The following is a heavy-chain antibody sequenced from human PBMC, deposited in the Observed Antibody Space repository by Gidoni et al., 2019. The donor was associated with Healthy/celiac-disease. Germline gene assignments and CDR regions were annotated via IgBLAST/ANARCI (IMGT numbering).Heavy chain of an antibody. D-gene: IGHD1-26*01. CDR2: ISWNSGSI. CDR3: AKGAHIGPLYWYFDL. CDR1: GFTFDDYA. V-gene: IGHV3-9*01. Sequence: EVQLVESGGGLVQPGRSLRLSCAASGFTFDDYAMHWVRQAPGKGLGWVSGISWNSGSIGYADSVKGRFTISRDNAKNSLYLQMNSLRAEDTALYYCAKGAHIGPLYWYFDLWGRGTLVTVSS. J-gene: IGHJ2*01.